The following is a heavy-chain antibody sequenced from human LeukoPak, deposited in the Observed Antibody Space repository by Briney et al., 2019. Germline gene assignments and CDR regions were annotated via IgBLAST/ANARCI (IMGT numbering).Heavy chain of an antibody. J-gene: IGHJ4*02. CDR1: GGSFSGYY. D-gene: IGHD2-2*01. Sequence: KTSETLSLTCAVYGGSFSGYYWSWIRQPPGKGLEWIGEINHSGSTNYNPSLKRRVTISVDTSKNQFSLKLSSVTAADTAVYYCARGRSAGGVGQLHSPAATVFDYWGQGTLVTVSS. CDR2: INHSGST. CDR3: ARGRSAGGVGQLHSPAATVFDY. V-gene: IGHV4-34*01.